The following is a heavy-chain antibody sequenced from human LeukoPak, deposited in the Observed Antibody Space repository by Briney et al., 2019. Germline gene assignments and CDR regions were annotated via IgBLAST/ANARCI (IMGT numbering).Heavy chain of an antibody. Sequence: GGSLRLSCAASGFTFSNYWMHWVRQAPGEGLVWVSRINSDGSSTYYADSVKGRFTISRDNAKNTLNLQMNSLRAEDTAVYYCARSQCTSTSCFSIAFDLWGQGTMVTVSS. D-gene: IGHD2-2*01. V-gene: IGHV3-74*01. J-gene: IGHJ3*01. CDR3: ARSQCTSTSCFSIAFDL. CDR1: GFTFSNYW. CDR2: INSDGSST.